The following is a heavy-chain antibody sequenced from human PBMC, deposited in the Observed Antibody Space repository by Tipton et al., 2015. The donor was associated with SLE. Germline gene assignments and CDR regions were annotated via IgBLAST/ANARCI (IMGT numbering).Heavy chain of an antibody. D-gene: IGHD3/OR15-3a*01. CDR3: AKDFWADSNSY. V-gene: IGHV3-74*01. Sequence: GSLRLSCAASGFSFSSYYMNWVRQVPGKGLAWVSRIETDGRSTAYADSVKGRFSISRDISKNTLFLQTNSLRTEDTAVYYCAKDFWADSNSYWGQGTLVTVSS. J-gene: IGHJ4*02. CDR1: GFSFSSYY. CDR2: IETDGRST.